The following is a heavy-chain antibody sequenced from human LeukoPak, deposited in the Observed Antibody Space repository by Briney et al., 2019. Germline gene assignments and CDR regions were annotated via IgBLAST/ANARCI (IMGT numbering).Heavy chain of an antibody. CDR2: IGTAGDT. V-gene: IGHV3-13*01. J-gene: IGHJ3*02. D-gene: IGHD2-8*01. CDR1: GFTFSSYD. CDR3: ARQRGTIGAFDI. Sequence: GGSLRLSCAASGFTFSSYDMHWVRQATGKGLEWVSAIGTAGDTYYPGSVKGGFTISRENAKNSLYLQMNSLRAGDTAVYYCARQRGTIGAFDIWGQGTMVTVSS.